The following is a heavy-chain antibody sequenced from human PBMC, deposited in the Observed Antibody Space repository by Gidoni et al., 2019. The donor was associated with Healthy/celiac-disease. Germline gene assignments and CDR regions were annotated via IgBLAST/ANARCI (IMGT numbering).Heavy chain of an antibody. D-gene: IGHD3-3*01. CDR1: GGTFSSYA. CDR2: ISPILGIA. J-gene: IGHJ3*02. CDR3: ARAMYYDFWSGSDAFDI. V-gene: IGHV1-69*04. Sequence: VQSQVQMVQPGAEVKVSCKASGGTFSSYAISWVRQSPGQGLEWMGRISPILGIANYAQKFQVRVTITADKSTSTAYMELSSLRSEDTAVYYCARAMYYDFWSGSDAFDIWGQGTMVTVSS.